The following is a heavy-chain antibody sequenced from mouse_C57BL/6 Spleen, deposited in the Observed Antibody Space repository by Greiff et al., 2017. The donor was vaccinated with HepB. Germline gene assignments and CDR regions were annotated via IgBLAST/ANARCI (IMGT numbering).Heavy chain of an antibody. CDR2: IYPRSGNT. Sequence: QVHVKQSGAELARPGASVKLSCKASGYTFTSYGISWVKQRTGQGLEWIGEIYPRSGNTYYNEKFKGKATLTADKSSSTAYMELRSLTSEDSAVYFCVITTVVATRAWFAYWGQGTLVTVSA. J-gene: IGHJ3*01. CDR1: GYTFTSYG. V-gene: IGHV1-81*01. CDR3: VITTVVATRAWFAY. D-gene: IGHD1-1*01.